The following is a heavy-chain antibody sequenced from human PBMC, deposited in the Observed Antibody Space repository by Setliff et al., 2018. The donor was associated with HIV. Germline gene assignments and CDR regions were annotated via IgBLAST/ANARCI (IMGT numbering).Heavy chain of an antibody. D-gene: IGHD4-17*01. CDR1: GGSIISGSYY. V-gene: IGHV4-61*10. J-gene: IGHJ4*02. CDR3: AREIYGGNSRPFDY. CDR2: INYSGTT. Sequence: SETLSLTCSVSGGSIISGSYYWSWIRQPAGKGLEWIGHINYSGTTNYNPSLKSRVTISVDTSKNQLSLKLSSVTAADTAVYYCAREIYGGNSRPFDYWGQGTLVTVSS.